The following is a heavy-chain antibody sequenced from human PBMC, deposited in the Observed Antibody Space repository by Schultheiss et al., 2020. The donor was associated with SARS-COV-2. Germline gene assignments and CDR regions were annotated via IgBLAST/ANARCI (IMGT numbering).Heavy chain of an antibody. CDR3: ARGGRYYDSSGSRNGEFDY. CDR1: GGSISSYY. Sequence: SETLSLTCTVSGGSISSYYWNWIRQPPGKGLEWIGYIYYSGSTYYNPSLKSLVTISVDTSKNQFSLKLSSVTAADTAVYYCARGGRYYDSSGSRNGEFDYWGQGTLVTVSS. J-gene: IGHJ4*02. CDR2: IYYSGST. V-gene: IGHV4-59*12. D-gene: IGHD3-22*01.